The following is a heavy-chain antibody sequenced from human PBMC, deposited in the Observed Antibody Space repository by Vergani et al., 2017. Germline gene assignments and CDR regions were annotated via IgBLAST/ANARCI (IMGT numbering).Heavy chain of an antibody. J-gene: IGHJ5*02. CDR2: IIPIFVTA. CDR1: GGTFSSYA. Sequence: QVQLVQSGAEVKKPGSSVKVSCKASGGTFSSYALSWVRQAPGQGLEWMGGIIPIFVTANYAQKFQGRVTITADESTSTAYMELGSLRSEDTAVYYCARSPLAIVVVPAATSPRGLHDLWGQGTLVTVSS. D-gene: IGHD2-2*01. CDR3: ARSPLAIVVVPAATSPRGLHDL. V-gene: IGHV1-69*01.